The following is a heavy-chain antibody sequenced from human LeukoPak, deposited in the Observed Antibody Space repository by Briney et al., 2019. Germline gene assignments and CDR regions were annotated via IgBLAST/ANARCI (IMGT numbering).Heavy chain of an antibody. V-gene: IGHV3-23*01. J-gene: IGHJ4*02. CDR3: AKGSYYDSSGSFYFDY. Sequence: GGSLRLSCAASGFTFSSYAMGWVRQAPGKGLEWVSGISGSGDNTYYADSVKGRFTISRDNSKNTLYVQVDSLGTEDTAAYYCAKGSYYDSSGSFYFDYWGQGTLVTVSS. CDR1: GFTFSSYA. D-gene: IGHD3-22*01. CDR2: ISGSGDNT.